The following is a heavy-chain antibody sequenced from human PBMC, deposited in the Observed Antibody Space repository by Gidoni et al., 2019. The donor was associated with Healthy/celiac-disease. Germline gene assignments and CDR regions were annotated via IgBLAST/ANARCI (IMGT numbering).Heavy chain of an antibody. CDR1: GFTFSSYA. J-gene: IGHJ4*02. D-gene: IGHD3-10*01. CDR3: AKDGYYGSGSRYTDY. Sequence: EVQLLESGGGLVQPGGSLRLSCAASGFTFSSYAMSWVRQAPGKGLEWVSASSGSGGSTYYADSVKGRFTISRDNSKNTLYLQMNSLRAEDTAVYYCAKDGYYGSGSRYTDYWGQGTLVTVSS. CDR2: SSGSGGST. V-gene: IGHV3-23*01.